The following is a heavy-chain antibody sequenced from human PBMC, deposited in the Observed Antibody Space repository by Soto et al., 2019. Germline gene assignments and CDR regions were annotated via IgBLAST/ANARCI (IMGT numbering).Heavy chain of an antibody. D-gene: IGHD6-13*01. CDR1: GFTFSDYY. J-gene: IGHJ4*02. Sequence: QVQLVESGGGLVKPGGSLRLSCAVSGFTFSDYYMTWIRQAPGTGLEWVSYISSSTSHTNYADSVKGRFTISRDNAKNSLFLQMNSLRAEDTAVYYCARGRGAAADSFDFWGQGTLVTVSS. CDR3: ARGRGAAADSFDF. V-gene: IGHV3-11*05. CDR2: ISSSTSHT.